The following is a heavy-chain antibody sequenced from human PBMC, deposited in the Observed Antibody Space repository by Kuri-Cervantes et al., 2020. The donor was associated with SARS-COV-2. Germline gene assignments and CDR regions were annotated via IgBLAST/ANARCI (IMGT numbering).Heavy chain of an antibody. J-gene: IGHJ5*02. CDR1: GYTFTSYD. V-gene: IGHV1-8*01. Sequence: ASVKVSCKASGYTFTSYDINWVRQATGQGLEWMGWMNPNSGNTGYAQKFQGRVTMTRNTSISTAYMELRSLRSDDTAVYYCARRLWSGYSYGFGVGWFDPWGQGTLVTVSS. CDR3: ARRLWSGYSYGFGVGWFDP. D-gene: IGHD5-18*01. CDR2: MNPNSGNT.